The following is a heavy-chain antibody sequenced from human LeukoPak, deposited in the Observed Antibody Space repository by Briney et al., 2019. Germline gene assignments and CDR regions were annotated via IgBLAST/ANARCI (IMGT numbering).Heavy chain of an antibody. D-gene: IGHD6-19*01. V-gene: IGHV3-11*01. CDR1: GFIFSNYY. Sequence: GGSLRLSCAGSGFIFSNYYMNWIRQAPGKGLEWVSCIGNSGTTIYYADSVKGRFTISRDNAKNSLYLQMNSLRAEDTAVYYCARDYSYNSGWFGGLFDYWGQGILVTVSS. CDR3: ARDYSYNSGWFGGLFDY. J-gene: IGHJ4*02. CDR2: IGNSGTTI.